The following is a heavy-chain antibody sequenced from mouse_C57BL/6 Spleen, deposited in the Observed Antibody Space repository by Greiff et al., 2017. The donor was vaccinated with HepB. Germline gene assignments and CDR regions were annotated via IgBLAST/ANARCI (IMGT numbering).Heavy chain of an antibody. CDR2: INPNNGGT. CDR1: GYTFTDYY. J-gene: IGHJ3*01. V-gene: IGHV1-26*01. CDR3: ARRSLLFPFAY. D-gene: IGHD2-10*01. Sequence: EVQLQQSGPELVKPGASVKISCKASGYTFTDYYMNWVKQSHGKSLEWIGDINPNNGGTSYNQKFKGKATLTVDKSSSTAYMELRSLTSEDSAVYYCARRSLLFPFAYWGQGTLVTVSA.